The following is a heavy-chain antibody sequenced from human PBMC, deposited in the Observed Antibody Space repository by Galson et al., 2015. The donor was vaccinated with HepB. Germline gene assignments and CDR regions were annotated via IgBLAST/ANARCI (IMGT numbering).Heavy chain of an antibody. CDR2: VSSDGGTQ. D-gene: IGHD4/OR15-4a*01. Sequence: SLRLSCAASGFTFNCCGMQWVRQAPGKGLERVAVVSSDGGTQFYADSVKGRFTISRDNSKNTLYLQMNSLRVEDTAVYYCAKESEKPQYGAYFDFWGQGILVTVSS. CDR1: GFTFNCCG. V-gene: IGHV3-30*18. CDR3: AKESEKPQYGAYFDF. J-gene: IGHJ4*02.